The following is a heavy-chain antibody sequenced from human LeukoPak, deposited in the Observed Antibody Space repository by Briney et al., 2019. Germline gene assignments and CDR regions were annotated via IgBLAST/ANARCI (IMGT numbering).Heavy chain of an antibody. V-gene: IGHV1-2*02. CDR3: ATRRTSGGRYYFDY. J-gene: IGHJ4*02. CDR2: INPNSGGT. D-gene: IGHD3-16*01. Sequence: ASVTVCCKASGYTFTGYYMHWVRQAPGQGLEWMGWINPNSGGTNYAQKFQGRVTMTRDTSISTAYMELSRLRSDDTAVYYCATRRTSGGRYYFDYWGQGTLVTVSS. CDR1: GYTFTGYY.